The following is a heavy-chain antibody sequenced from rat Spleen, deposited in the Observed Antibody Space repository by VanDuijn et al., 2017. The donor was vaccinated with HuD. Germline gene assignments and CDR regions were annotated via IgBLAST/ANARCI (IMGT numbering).Heavy chain of an antibody. D-gene: IGHD1-9*01. CDR3: ARRHYGYTDYFDY. Sequence: EVPLVESDGGLVQPGRSLKLSCAASVFTFSDYYMAWVRQAPTKGLEGVATISSDGGRNLYRDSVKGRFTISRDNAKSSLYLQMDSLRSEDTATYYCARRHYGYTDYFDYWGQGVMVTVSS. J-gene: IGHJ2*01. CDR2: ISSDGGRN. CDR1: VFTFSDYY. V-gene: IGHV5-29*01.